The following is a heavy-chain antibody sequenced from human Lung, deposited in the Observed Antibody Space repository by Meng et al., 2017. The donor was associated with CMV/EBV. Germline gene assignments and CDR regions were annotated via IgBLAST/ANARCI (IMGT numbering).Heavy chain of an antibody. V-gene: IGHV1-2*02. CDR3: ARCNYYYDSGGPFGP. CDR2: INLRSGDT. J-gene: IGHJ5*02. D-gene: IGHD3-22*01. CDR1: GYTFGDYF. Sequence: ASVKVSCKAFGYTFGDYFMHWVRQAPGQGLEWMGWINLRSGDTNYAQEFQGRVTMTRDTAISATYMELRRLRPDDTAVYYCARCNYYYDSGGPFGPWGQGTLVTVSS.